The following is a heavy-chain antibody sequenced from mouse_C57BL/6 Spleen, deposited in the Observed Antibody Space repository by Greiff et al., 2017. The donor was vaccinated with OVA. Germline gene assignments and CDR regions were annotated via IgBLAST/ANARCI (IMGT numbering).Heavy chain of an antibody. D-gene: IGHD2-1*01. CDR3: ARRGSYGTYYYAMDY. J-gene: IGHJ4*01. CDR2: INPNNGGT. Sequence: EVQLQQSGPELVKPGASVKISCKASGYTFTDYYMNWVKQSHGKSLEWIGDINPNNGGTNYNQKFKGKATLTVDKSSSTAYMELRSLTSEDSAVYYGARRGSYGTYYYAMDYWGQGTSVTVSS. CDR1: GYTFTDYY. V-gene: IGHV1-26*01.